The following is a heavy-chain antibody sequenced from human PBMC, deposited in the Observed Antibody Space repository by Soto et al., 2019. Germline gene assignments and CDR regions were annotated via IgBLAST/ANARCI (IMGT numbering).Heavy chain of an antibody. Sequence: SETLSLTCTVSGGSINTFYWSWVRQPAGKGLEWIGRIFSSGSTSFNPSLESRVTMSVDTSKNQFSLKLSSVTAADTAVYYCARGHYDILTGYYILDYWGQGTLVTVSS. D-gene: IGHD3-9*01. CDR2: IFSSGST. CDR1: GGSINTFY. CDR3: ARGHYDILTGYYILDY. J-gene: IGHJ4*02. V-gene: IGHV4-4*07.